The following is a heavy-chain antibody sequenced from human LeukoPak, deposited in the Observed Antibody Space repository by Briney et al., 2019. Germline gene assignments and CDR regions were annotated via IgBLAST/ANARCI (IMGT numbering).Heavy chain of an antibody. Sequence: PGGSLRLSCAASGFTFRSYWMHWVRQAPGKGLEWVSIIGGRDDRTYYADSVKGRFTISRDNSKNILYLQMNSLRAEDTAVYYCAKDPNPFYDFWSGYKWGQGTLVTVSS. D-gene: IGHD3-3*01. V-gene: IGHV3-23*01. J-gene: IGHJ4*02. CDR1: GFTFRSYW. CDR3: AKDPNPFYDFWSGYK. CDR2: IGGRDDRT.